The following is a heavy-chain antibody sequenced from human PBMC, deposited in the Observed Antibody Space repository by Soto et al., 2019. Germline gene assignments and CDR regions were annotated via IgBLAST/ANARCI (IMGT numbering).Heavy chain of an antibody. V-gene: IGHV4-34*01. J-gene: IGHJ4*02. CDR2: IKDGGVT. CDR3: ARGQEGVVATH. CDR1: GGSLTGYY. Sequence: QVQLQQWGAGLLKPSETLSLTCAANGGSLTGYYWSRIRQPPGKGLELIGEIKDGGVTNYSPSLKSRVTMSADTSKNQFSLNVNSVTAAYAAVYYCARGQEGVVATHWDQGTLVTVSS. D-gene: IGHD5-12*01.